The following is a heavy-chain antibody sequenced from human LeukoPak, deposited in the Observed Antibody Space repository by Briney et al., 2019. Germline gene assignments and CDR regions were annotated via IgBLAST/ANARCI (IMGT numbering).Heavy chain of an antibody. D-gene: IGHD3-22*01. Sequence: PSETLSLTCAVYGGSFSGYYWSWIRQPPGKGLEWIGEINHSGSTNYNPSLKSRVTISVDTSKNQFSLKLSSVTAADTAVYYCARELTYYYDSNDRGYWGQGTLVTVSS. CDR1: GGSFSGYY. CDR2: INHSGST. V-gene: IGHV4-34*01. J-gene: IGHJ4*02. CDR3: ARELTYYYDSNDRGY.